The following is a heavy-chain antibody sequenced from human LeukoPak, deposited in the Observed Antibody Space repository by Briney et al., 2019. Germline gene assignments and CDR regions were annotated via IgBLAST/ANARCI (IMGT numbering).Heavy chain of an antibody. V-gene: IGHV3-53*01. J-gene: IGHJ4*02. D-gene: IGHD3-10*01. CDR2: IYSGGSA. CDR1: GFTVSSNY. Sequence: GGSLRLSCAASGFTVSSNYMSWVRQAPGKGLEWVSVIYSGGSAYYADSVKGRFTISRDNSKNTLYLQMNSLRADDTAVYYCASPVFGGLATRGAFDYWGQGTLVTVSS. CDR3: ASPVFGGLATRGAFDY.